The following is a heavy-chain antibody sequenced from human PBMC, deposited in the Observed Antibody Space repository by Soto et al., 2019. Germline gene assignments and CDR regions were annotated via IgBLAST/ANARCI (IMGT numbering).Heavy chain of an antibody. CDR2: MSGTAGNT. V-gene: IGHV3-23*01. CDR3: AKKYYFGSGSYVFYFDY. CDR1: GFTFSNYA. D-gene: IGHD3-10*01. J-gene: IGHJ4*02. Sequence: EVQLLESGGGSVQPGGSLRLSCAASGFTFSNYAMTWVRQAPGKGLEWVSTMSGTAGNTYYADSVKGRFTISSDNSKNKLYLQMNSLRAEDTAVYYCAKKYYFGSGSYVFYFDYWGQGTLVTVSS.